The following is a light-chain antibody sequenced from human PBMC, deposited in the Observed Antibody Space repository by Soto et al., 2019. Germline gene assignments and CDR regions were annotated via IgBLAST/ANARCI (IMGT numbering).Light chain of an antibody. CDR3: QQYGSSAPIT. CDR2: GAS. CDR1: QSVNIY. J-gene: IGKJ5*01. Sequence: EIVLTQSPATLSLSPGERATLSCRASQSVNIYLAWYQQKPGQAPRLLIYGASIRATGIPDRFSGSGSETDFTLTISRLEPEDFALYYCQQYGSSAPITFGQGTRLAIK. V-gene: IGKV3-20*01.